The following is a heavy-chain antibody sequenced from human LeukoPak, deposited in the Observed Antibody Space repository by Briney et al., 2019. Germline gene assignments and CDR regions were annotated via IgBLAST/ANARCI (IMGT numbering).Heavy chain of an antibody. CDR1: GYTFTSYA. CDR3: ARARYQYYYDSSGYLDY. D-gene: IGHD3-22*01. V-gene: IGHV1-69*13. CDR2: IIPIFGTA. Sequence: ASVKVSCKASGYTFTSYAISWVRQAPGQGLEWMGGIIPIFGTANYAQKFQGRVTITADESTSTAYMELSSLRSEDTAVYYCARARYQYYYDSSGYLDYWGQGTLVTVSS. J-gene: IGHJ4*02.